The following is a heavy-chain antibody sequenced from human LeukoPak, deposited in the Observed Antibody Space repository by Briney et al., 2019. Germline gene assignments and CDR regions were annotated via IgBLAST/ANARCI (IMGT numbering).Heavy chain of an antibody. J-gene: IGHJ3*02. D-gene: IGHD2-15*01. CDR1: GFTFSSYA. Sequence: PGGSLRLSCAASGFTFSSYAMSWVRQAPGKGLEWVSAISGSGGSTYYADSVKGRFTISRDNSKNTLYLQMNSLRAEDTAVYYCARAGCSGGSCYSDAFDIWGQGTMVTVSS. CDR2: ISGSGGST. CDR3: ARAGCSGGSCYSDAFDI. V-gene: IGHV3-23*01.